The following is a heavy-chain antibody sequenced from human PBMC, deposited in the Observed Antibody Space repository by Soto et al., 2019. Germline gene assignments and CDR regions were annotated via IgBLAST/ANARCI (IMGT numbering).Heavy chain of an antibody. Sequence: SSETLSLTCAVYGGSFSGYYWSWIRQPPGKGLEWIGEINHSGSTNYNPSLKSRVTISVDTSKNQFSLKLSSVTAADTAVYYCARAYDPLYYYYYMDVWGKGTTVTVSS. CDR2: INHSGST. J-gene: IGHJ6*03. CDR1: GGSFSGYY. CDR3: ARAYDPLYYYYYMDV. V-gene: IGHV4-34*01. D-gene: IGHD3-3*01.